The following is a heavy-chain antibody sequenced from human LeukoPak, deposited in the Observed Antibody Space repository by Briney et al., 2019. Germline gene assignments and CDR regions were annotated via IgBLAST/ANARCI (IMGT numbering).Heavy chain of an antibody. CDR2: INRDGSST. D-gene: IGHD3-22*01. J-gene: IGHJ4*02. CDR1: GFTFSSYW. V-gene: IGHV3-74*01. CDR3: ARDPTRRFYYYDSSGMFDY. Sequence: GASLRLSCAASGFTFSSYWMHWVRQAPGKGLVWVSRINRDGSSTSYADSVKGRFTISRDNAKNTLYLQMNSLRAEDTAVYYCARDPTRRFYYYDSSGMFDYWGQGTLVTVSS.